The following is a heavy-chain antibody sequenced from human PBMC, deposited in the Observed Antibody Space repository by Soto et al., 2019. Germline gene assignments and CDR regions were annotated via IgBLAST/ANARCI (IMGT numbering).Heavy chain of an antibody. J-gene: IGHJ5*02. Sequence: QVQLVQSGAEVKKPGASVKVSCKASGYTFTGYYMPWVRQAPGQGLEWMGWINPNSGGTNYAQKFQGRVTMTRDTSISPAYMELSRLRSDDTVVYCCAREPHFVVVVAATSLWFAPWGQGTLVTVSS. D-gene: IGHD2-15*01. V-gene: IGHV1-2*02. CDR3: AREPHFVVVVAATSLWFAP. CDR1: GYTFTGYY. CDR2: INPNSGGT.